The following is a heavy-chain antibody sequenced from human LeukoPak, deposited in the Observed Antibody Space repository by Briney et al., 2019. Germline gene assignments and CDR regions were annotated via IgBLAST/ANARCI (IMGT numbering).Heavy chain of an antibody. D-gene: IGHD1-26*01. V-gene: IGHV4-61*01. Sequence: SETLSLTCTVSGASVSSASYWTWIRQPPGQGVEWIAHIYNGVNTNYNPSLKSRVTISVDTSKNQFSLRLNSVTAADTAVYYCARSRAFNSGAFDPWGQGSLVTVSS. CDR2: IYNGVNT. CDR1: GASVSSASY. J-gene: IGHJ5*02. CDR3: ARSRAFNSGAFDP.